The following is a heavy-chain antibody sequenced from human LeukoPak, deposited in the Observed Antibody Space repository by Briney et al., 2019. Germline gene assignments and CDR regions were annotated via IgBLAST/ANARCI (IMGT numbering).Heavy chain of an antibody. V-gene: IGHV3-33*01. CDR3: ARSITMIVVLDAFDI. D-gene: IGHD3-22*01. CDR1: GFTFSSYG. Sequence: GGSLRLSCAASGFTFSSYGMHWVLQAPGKGLEWVAVIWYDGSNKYYADSVKGRFTISRDNSKNTLYLQVNSLRAEDTAVYYCARSITMIVVLDAFDIWGQGTMVTVSS. CDR2: IWYDGSNK. J-gene: IGHJ3*02.